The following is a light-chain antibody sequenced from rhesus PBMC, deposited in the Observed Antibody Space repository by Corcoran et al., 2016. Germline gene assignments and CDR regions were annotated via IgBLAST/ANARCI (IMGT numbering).Light chain of an antibody. CDR2: YAT. V-gene: IGKV1-32*03. Sequence: DIQMSQSPSSLSASVGDRVTITCRESQGISSYLNWYQQKPGKAPKLLIYYATSFASGVPSMFSGSGSGTDYTLTISSLQPEDFATYYCQQGYSTPYSFGQGTKVEIK. J-gene: IGKJ2*01. CDR1: QGISSY. CDR3: QQGYSTPYS.